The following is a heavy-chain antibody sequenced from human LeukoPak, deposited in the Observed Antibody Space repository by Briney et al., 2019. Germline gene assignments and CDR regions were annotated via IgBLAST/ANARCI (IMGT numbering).Heavy chain of an antibody. CDR1: GFPFSRYW. D-gene: IGHD6-13*01. J-gene: IGHJ4*02. Sequence: GGSLRLSCAASGFPFSRYWMSWARQAPGKGLEWVANIKPDGSEKHYVDSVKGRFTFSRDNAKNSLYVQMNGLRAEDMAVYYCARLAAGSDYFDYWGQGTLVTVSS. CDR2: IKPDGSEK. V-gene: IGHV3-7*04. CDR3: ARLAAGSDYFDY.